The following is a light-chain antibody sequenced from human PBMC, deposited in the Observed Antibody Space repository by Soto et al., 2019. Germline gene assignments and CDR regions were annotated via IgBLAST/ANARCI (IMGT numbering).Light chain of an antibody. CDR1: SSDVGAYNS. CDR3: SSYAGATNLV. CDR2: EVN. J-gene: IGLJ2*01. V-gene: IGLV2-8*01. Sequence: QSALTQPPSASGSPGQSVTISCTGTSSDVGAYNSVSWYQHYPGKAPKLLIYEVNKRPSGVPDRFSGSKSGNTASLTVSGLQAEDEADYYCSSYAGATNLVFGGGTQLIVL.